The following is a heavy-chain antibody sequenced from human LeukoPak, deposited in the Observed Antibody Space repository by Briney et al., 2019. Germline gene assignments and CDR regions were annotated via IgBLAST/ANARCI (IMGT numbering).Heavy chain of an antibody. D-gene: IGHD3-10*01. CDR3: ARGGAGVWFGEFWFDY. Sequence: PSQTLSLTCTVSGGSISSGGYYWGWIRQHPGKGLEWIGYIYYSGSTYYNPSLKSRVTISVDTSKNQFSLKLSSVTAADTAVYYCARGGAGVWFGEFWFDYWGQGTLVTVSS. V-gene: IGHV4-31*03. CDR2: IYYSGST. CDR1: GGSISSGGYY. J-gene: IGHJ4*02.